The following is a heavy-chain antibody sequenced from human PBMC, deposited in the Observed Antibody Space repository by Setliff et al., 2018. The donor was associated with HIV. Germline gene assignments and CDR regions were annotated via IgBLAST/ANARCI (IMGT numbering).Heavy chain of an antibody. J-gene: IGHJ4*02. CDR1: GGSISSVNYY. D-gene: IGHD6-19*01. CDR2: IYASGSP. CDR3: ARASRYYRGWYIPEYFDN. Sequence: SETLSLTCNVSGGSISSVNYYWNWVRQPAGKGLEWIGRIYASGSPTYNPSLKSRVTISVDTSKNHFSLRLNSVTAADTAVYFCARASRYYRGWYIPEYFDNWGEGTLVTVS. V-gene: IGHV4-61*02.